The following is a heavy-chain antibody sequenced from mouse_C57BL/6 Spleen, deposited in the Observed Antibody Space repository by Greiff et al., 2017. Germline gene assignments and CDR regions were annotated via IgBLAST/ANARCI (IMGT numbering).Heavy chain of an antibody. D-gene: IGHD1-1*01. CDR1: GFSFNTYA. CDR2: IRRKSNNYAT. Sequence: EVQGVESGGGLVQPKGSLKLSCAASGFSFNTYAMNWVRQAPGKGLEWVARIRRKSNNYATYYADSVKERYTISRDDSESMLYLQMNNLKTEDTAMYYCVGPLSYYGSSIYAMDYWGQGTSVTVSS. J-gene: IGHJ4*01. CDR3: VGPLSYYGSSIYAMDY. V-gene: IGHV10-1*01.